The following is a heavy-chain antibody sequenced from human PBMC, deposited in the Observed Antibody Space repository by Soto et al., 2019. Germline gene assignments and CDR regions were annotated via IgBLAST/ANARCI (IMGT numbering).Heavy chain of an antibody. CDR3: ARDDPHTPTWFDP. J-gene: IGHJ5*02. Sequence: QVQLVQSGAEVKKPGSSVKVSCKASGGTFSSYTISWVRQAPGQGLEWMGRIIPILGIANYAQKFQGRVTITADKSTSTAYMELSSLRSEDTAVYYCARDDPHTPTWFDPWGQGTLVTVSS. CDR2: IIPILGIA. CDR1: GGTFSSYT. V-gene: IGHV1-69*08.